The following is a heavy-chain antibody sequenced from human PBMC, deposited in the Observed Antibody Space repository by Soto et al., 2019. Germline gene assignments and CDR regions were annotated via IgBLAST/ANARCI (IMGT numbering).Heavy chain of an antibody. CDR1: GFTFSNYA. CDR3: AKGQSTYYDFWSRYYDWFDP. V-gene: IGHV3-23*01. Sequence: GGSLRLSCAASGFTFSNYAMSWVRQAPGKGLEWISTISGSGGSTYYADSVKGRFTISRGNSKNTLYLQMNSLRAEDMAVYYCAKGQSTYYDFWSRYYDWFDPWGQGTLVTVSS. CDR2: ISGSGGST. J-gene: IGHJ5*02. D-gene: IGHD3-3*01.